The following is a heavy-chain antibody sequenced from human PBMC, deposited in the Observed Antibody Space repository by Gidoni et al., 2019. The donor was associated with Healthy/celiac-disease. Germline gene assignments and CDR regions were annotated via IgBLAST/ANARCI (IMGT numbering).Heavy chain of an antibody. CDR1: GFTFDDYA. D-gene: IGHD5-18*01. CDR3: AKGGYIHYYYGMDV. J-gene: IGHJ6*02. CDR2: MSWNSGSI. V-gene: IGHV3-9*01. Sequence: EVQLVESGGGLVQPGRSLRLSCAASGFTFDDYAMHWVRQAPGKGLEWVSGMSWNSGSIGYAYSVKGRFTIARDNAKNSLYLQMNSLRAEDTALYYCAKGGYIHYYYGMDVWGQGTTVTVSS.